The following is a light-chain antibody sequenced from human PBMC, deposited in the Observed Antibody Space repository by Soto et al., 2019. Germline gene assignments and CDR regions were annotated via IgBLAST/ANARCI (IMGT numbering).Light chain of an antibody. Sequence: QSVLTQPASVTGSPGQSITISCTGTTSDVDYNRVSWYQQYPGTAPKLMINEVTNRPSGVSDRFSGSRSGNTASLTISGLLPEDEADYYCSSYTSRRSWVFGGGTKLTVL. J-gene: IGLJ3*02. CDR2: EVT. CDR1: TSDVDYNR. CDR3: SSYTSRRSWV. V-gene: IGLV2-14*01.